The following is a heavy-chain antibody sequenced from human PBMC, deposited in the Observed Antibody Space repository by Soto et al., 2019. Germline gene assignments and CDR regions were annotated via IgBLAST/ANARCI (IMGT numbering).Heavy chain of an antibody. CDR2: INAGNGNT. D-gene: IGHD5-12*01. Sequence: ASVKVSCKASGYTFTSYAMHWVRQAPGQRLEWMGWINAGNGNTKYSQKFQGRVTITRDTSASTAYMELSSLRSEDTAVYYCAGEPSTDSGHELGGYYYYYYGMDVWGQVTTVTVAS. V-gene: IGHV1-3*01. J-gene: IGHJ6*02. CDR1: GYTFTSYA. CDR3: AGEPSTDSGHELGGYYYYYYGMDV.